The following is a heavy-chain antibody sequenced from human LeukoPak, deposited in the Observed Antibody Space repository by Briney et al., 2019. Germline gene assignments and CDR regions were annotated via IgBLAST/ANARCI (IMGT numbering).Heavy chain of an antibody. CDR1: GYAFTRHY. D-gene: IGHD6-19*01. V-gene: IGHV1-46*01. J-gene: IGHJ3*02. CDR2: INPSGSST. Sequence: ASVKVSCKASGYAFTRHYMHWVRQAPGQGLEWMGLINPSGSSTIYAQKFQGRVTMTRNTSISTAYMELSSLRSEDTAVYYCAREYSSGWYNLIAFDIWGQGTMVTVSS. CDR3: AREYSSGWYNLIAFDI.